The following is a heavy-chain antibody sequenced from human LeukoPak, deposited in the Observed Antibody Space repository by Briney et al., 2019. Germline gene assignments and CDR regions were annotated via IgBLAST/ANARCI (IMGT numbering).Heavy chain of an antibody. CDR3: ATQRYDCWSGYSLGWFDP. CDR2: IYYSGST. J-gene: IGHJ5*02. Sequence: SETLSLTCTVSGGSISSYYWSWIRQPPGKGLEWIWYIYYSGSTNYNPSLKSRVTISVDTSKNQFSLKLSSVTAADTAVYYCATQRYDCWSGYSLGWFDPWGQGTLVTVSS. CDR1: GGSISSYY. D-gene: IGHD3-3*01. V-gene: IGHV4-59*01.